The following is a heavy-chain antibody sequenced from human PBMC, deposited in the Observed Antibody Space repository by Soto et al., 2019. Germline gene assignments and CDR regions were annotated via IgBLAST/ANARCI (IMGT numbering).Heavy chain of an antibody. Sequence: GASVKVSCKDSGYTFTSYGIRWVRQAPGQGLEWMGWISAYNGNTNYAQKLQGRVTMTTDTSTSTAYMELRSLRSDDTAVYYCARVWGTVTTFDFDYWGQGTLVTVS. CDR3: ARVWGTVTTFDFDY. J-gene: IGHJ4*02. CDR1: GYTFTSYG. D-gene: IGHD4-17*01. V-gene: IGHV1-18*01. CDR2: ISAYNGNT.